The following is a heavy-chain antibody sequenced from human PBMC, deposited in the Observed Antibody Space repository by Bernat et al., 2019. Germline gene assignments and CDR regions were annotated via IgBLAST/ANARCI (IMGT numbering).Heavy chain of an antibody. D-gene: IGHD4-17*01. J-gene: IGHJ4*02. V-gene: IGHV3-30*18. CDR3: AKEYGDDGWFDY. CDR2: ISYDGSNK. Sequence: QVQLVGSGGGVVQPGRSLRLSCAASGFTFSSYGMHWVRQAPGKGLEWVAVISYDGSNKYYADSVKGRFTISRDNSKNTLYLQMNSLRAEDTAVYYCAKEYGDDGWFDYWGQGTLVTVSS. CDR1: GFTFSSYG.